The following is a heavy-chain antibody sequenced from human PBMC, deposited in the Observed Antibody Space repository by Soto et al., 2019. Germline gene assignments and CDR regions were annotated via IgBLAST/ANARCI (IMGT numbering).Heavy chain of an antibody. D-gene: IGHD3-3*01. J-gene: IGHJ6*02. V-gene: IGHV1-3*01. CDR3: ARDPTYYDFWSGQGYYYYGMDV. Sequence: ASVKVSCKASGYTFTSYAMHWVRQAPGQRLEWMGWINASNGNTKYSQKFQGRVTITRDTSASTAYMELSSLRSEDTAVYYCARDPTYYDFWSGQGYYYYGMDVWGQGTTVTVSS. CDR1: GYTFTSYA. CDR2: INASNGNT.